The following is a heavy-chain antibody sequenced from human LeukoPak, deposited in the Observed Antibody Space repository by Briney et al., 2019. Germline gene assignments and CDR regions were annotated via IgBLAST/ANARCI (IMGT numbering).Heavy chain of an antibody. CDR3: ASRNYYDSSGYYYYYFDY. V-gene: IGHV3-23*01. J-gene: IGHJ4*02. CDR2: ISGSGTST. Sequence: PSETLSLTCTVSGGPISSSSFYWGWIRQPPGKGLEWVSGISGSGTSTYYADSVKGRFTISRDNSKNTLYLQMNSLRAEDTAVYYCASRNYYDSSGYYYYYFDYWGQGILVTVSS. D-gene: IGHD3-22*01. CDR1: GGPISSSSFY.